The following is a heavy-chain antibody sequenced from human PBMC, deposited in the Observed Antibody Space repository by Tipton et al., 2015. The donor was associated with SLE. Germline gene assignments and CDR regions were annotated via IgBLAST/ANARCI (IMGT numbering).Heavy chain of an antibody. V-gene: IGHV4-34*01. D-gene: IGHD5-18*01. CDR2: INHSGST. Sequence: TLSLTCAVYGGSFSGYYWSWIRQSPGKGLEWIGDINHSGSTNYNPSLKSRVTISVDTSKNQFSLRLSSVTAADTAVYYCARGGLGYSYYYYMDVWGKGTTVTVSS. CDR1: GGSFSGYY. CDR3: ARGGLGYSYYYYMDV. J-gene: IGHJ6*03.